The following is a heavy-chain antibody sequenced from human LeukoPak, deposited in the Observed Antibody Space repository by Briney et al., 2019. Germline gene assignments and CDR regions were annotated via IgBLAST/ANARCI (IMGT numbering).Heavy chain of an antibody. V-gene: IGHV6-1*01. CDR2: TYYRSQWYN. Sequence: SQTLSLTCAISGDSVSSGRAAWNWIRQSTSRGLEWLGRTYYRSQWYNDYAVSVQSRITINPDTSKNQFSLQLNSVTPEDTAVYYCARDWDGYYFDYWGQGTLVTVPS. J-gene: IGHJ4*02. D-gene: IGHD1-26*01. CDR3: ARDWDGYYFDY. CDR1: GDSVSSGRAA.